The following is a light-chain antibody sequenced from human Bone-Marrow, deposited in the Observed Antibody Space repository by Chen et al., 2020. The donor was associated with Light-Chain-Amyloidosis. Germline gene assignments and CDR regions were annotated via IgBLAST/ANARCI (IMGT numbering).Light chain of an antibody. CDR3: TSFTDRHTWV. V-gene: IGLV2-14*03. Sequence: QSALTQPSSVSGSPGESITISCTGTSSDFTGYNLVSWYQQHPAQAPKLIIYDVTIRPSHIFNRCSGSKSGTTASLTISGLQAEDEADYFCTSFTDRHTWVFGGGTRLTVL. CDR2: DVT. CDR1: SSDFTGYNL. J-gene: IGLJ3*02.